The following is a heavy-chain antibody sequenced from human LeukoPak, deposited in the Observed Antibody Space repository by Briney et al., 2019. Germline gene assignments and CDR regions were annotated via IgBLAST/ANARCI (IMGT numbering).Heavy chain of an antibody. D-gene: IGHD3-9*01. V-gene: IGHV4-59*01. CDR1: DGSITNYD. J-gene: IGHJ4*02. CDR2: VHYSGTA. Sequence: SETLSLTCTVSDGSITNYDWSWVRQPPGKGLEFIGHVHYSGTANYNPSLRSRVTISIDTSKKHFFLKLKSVTAADTAVYYCAKVGGDYDILTRPDGYFSYWGQGTLVTVSS. CDR3: AKVGGDYDILTRPDGYFSY.